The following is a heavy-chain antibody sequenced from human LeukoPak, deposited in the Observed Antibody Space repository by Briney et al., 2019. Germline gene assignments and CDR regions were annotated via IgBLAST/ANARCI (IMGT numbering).Heavy chain of an antibody. D-gene: IGHD6-6*01. CDR2: IYYSGST. Sequence: SQTLSLTCTVSGASISNYYWNWIRHPPGKGLEWLGYIYYSGSTNSNPSLKSRVTISVDTSKNQFSLKLSSVTAADTAVYYWARAGQFISARPISFDYWGQGTLVTVSS. CDR3: ARAGQFISARPISFDY. V-gene: IGHV4-59*01. J-gene: IGHJ4*02. CDR1: GASISNYY.